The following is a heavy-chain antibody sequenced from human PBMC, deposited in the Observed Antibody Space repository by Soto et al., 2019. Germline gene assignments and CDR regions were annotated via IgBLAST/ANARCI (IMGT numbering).Heavy chain of an antibody. CDR2: ISYDGSNK. CDR3: AKDRYPLYSGMDV. J-gene: IGHJ6*02. Sequence: QVQLVESGGGVVQPGRSLRLSCAASGFTFSSYGMHWVRQAPGKGLEWVAVISYDGSNKYYADSVKGRFTISRDNSKNTLYLQMNILRAEDTAVYYCAKDRYPLYSGMDVWGQGTTVTVSS. V-gene: IGHV3-30*18. CDR1: GFTFSSYG. D-gene: IGHD3-16*02.